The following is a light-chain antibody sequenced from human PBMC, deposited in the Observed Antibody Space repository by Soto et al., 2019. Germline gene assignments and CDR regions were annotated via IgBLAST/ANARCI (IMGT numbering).Light chain of an antibody. V-gene: IGKV1-5*03. CDR3: QQADSFPLT. CDR2: KAS. Sequence: DIQMTQSPSTLSGSVGDRVTITCRSSQTISSWLAWYQQKPGKAPKLLIYKASTLKSGVPSRFSGSGSGTEFTLTISSLQPDDFATYYCQQADSFPLTFGGGPKVDI. CDR1: QTISSW. J-gene: IGKJ4*01.